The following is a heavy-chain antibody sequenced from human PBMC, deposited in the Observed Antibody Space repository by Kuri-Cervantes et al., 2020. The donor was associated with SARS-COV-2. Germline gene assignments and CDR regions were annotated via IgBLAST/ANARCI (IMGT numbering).Heavy chain of an antibody. CDR1: GGSISSHY. J-gene: IGHJ6*03. CDR3: ARDLTVVDAYDSVYYYYYYMDV. D-gene: IGHD3-3*01. CDR2: IYYSGST. V-gene: IGHV4-59*11. Sequence: SETLSLTCTVSGGSISSHYWSWIRQPPGKGLEWIGYIYYSGSTNYNPSLKSRVTISVDTSKNQFSLRLSSVTAADTAVYYCARDLTVVDAYDSVYYYYYYMDVGGKGTTVTVSS.